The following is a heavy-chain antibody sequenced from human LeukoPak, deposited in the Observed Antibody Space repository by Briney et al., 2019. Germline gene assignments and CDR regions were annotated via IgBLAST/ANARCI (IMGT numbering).Heavy chain of an antibody. V-gene: IGHV3-48*01. Sequence: PGGSLRLSCAASGFTFSSYSMNWVRQAPWKGLEWVSYISSSSSTIYYAESVKGRFTISRDNSKNTLYLQMNSLRAEDTAVYYCARDQDHYDILTGYSYGMDVWGQGTTVTVSS. J-gene: IGHJ6*02. CDR1: GFTFSSYS. D-gene: IGHD3-9*01. CDR3: ARDQDHYDILTGYSYGMDV. CDR2: ISSSSSTI.